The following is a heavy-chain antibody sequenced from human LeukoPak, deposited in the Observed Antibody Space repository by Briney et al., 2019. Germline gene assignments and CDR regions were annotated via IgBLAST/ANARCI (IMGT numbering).Heavy chain of an antibody. J-gene: IGHJ4*02. CDR1: GYTFTSYG. D-gene: IGHD3-22*01. CDR2: ISAYNGNT. Sequence: VSVKVSCKASGYTFTSYGISWVRQAPGQGLEWMGWISAYNGNTNYAQKLQGRVTMTTDTSTSTAYMELRSLRSDDTAVYYCARDADALKMIVVVPGDYWGQGTLVTVSS. CDR3: ARDADALKMIVVVPGDY. V-gene: IGHV1-18*01.